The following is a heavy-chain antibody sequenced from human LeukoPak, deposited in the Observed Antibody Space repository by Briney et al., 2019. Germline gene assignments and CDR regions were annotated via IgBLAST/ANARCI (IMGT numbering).Heavy chain of an antibody. CDR3: ARVRYSGYDFL. D-gene: IGHD5-12*01. CDR1: GGTFINYA. Sequence: SVKVSFKASGGTFINYAISWVRQAPGQGLEWMGRIIPIFGIANYAQKFQGRVTITADKSTSTAYMELSSLRSEDTAVYYCARVRYSGYDFLWGQGTLVTVSS. J-gene: IGHJ4*02. CDR2: IIPIFGIA. V-gene: IGHV1-69*10.